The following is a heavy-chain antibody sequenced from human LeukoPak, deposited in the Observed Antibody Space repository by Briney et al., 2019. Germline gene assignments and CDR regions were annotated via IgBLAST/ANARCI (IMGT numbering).Heavy chain of an antibody. Sequence: GGSLRLSCAASGFTFSSYAMSWVRQAPGKGLEWVSAIGGDAVSTYYADSVKGRFSISRDNSKNTLYLQMNSLRAEDTAVYYCAKCLMRSWYYFDYWGQGTLVTVSS. J-gene: IGHJ4*02. CDR3: AKCLMRSWYYFDY. CDR2: IGGDAVST. D-gene: IGHD6-13*01. CDR1: GFTFSSYA. V-gene: IGHV3-23*01.